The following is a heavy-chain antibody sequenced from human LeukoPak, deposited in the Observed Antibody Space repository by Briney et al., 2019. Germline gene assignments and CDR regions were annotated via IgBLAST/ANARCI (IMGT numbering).Heavy chain of an antibody. J-gene: IGHJ4*02. Sequence: GGSLRLSCAASGFTFSSYWMHWVRQAPGKGLVWVSRINKDGSSTSYADSVKGRFTISRDNAKNTLYLQMNSLKSEDTALYFCAKEQRIRHCSDGVCMEGYYFDYWGQGTPVTVSS. D-gene: IGHD2-8*01. CDR1: GFTFSSYW. CDR3: AKEQRIRHCSDGVCMEGYYFDY. CDR2: INKDGSST. V-gene: IGHV3-74*01.